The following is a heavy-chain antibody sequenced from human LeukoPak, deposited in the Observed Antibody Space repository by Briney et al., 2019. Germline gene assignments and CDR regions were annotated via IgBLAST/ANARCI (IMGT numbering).Heavy chain of an antibody. D-gene: IGHD2-2*01. CDR3: ARDHLASSTSCYYMDV. Sequence: GGSLRLSCAASGFTFSSYSMNWVRQAPGKGLEWVSYISSSGNTIDYADSVKGRFTISRDNAKNSLYLQMNSLRAEDTAVYYCARDHLASSTSCYYMDVWGKGTTVTVSS. CDR1: GFTFSSYS. CDR2: ISSSGNTI. V-gene: IGHV3-48*04. J-gene: IGHJ6*03.